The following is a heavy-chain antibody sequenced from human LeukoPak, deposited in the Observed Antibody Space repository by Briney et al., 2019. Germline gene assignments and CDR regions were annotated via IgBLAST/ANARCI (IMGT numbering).Heavy chain of an antibody. CDR3: ARGAGEPSRALDF. Sequence: GGSLRLSCAASGFTFSSYAMSWVRQAPGKGLEWVSAISGSGGSTYYADSVKGRFTISRDNTKNSLYLQMNSLRAEDTAVYFCARGAGEPSRALDFWGQGTLVTVSS. CDR2: ISGSGGST. D-gene: IGHD3-16*01. CDR1: GFTFSSYA. V-gene: IGHV3-23*01. J-gene: IGHJ4*02.